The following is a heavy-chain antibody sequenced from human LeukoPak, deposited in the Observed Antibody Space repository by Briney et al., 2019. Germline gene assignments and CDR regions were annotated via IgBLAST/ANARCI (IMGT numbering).Heavy chain of an antibody. CDR2: INPNSGGT. CDR3: ARDKDRSSGDYFDY. Sequence: GASVKVSCKASGYTFTDYYMHWVRQAPGQGLEWMGWINPNSGGTNHAQKFQGRVTMTWDTSISTAYMELSRLRSDDTAVYYCARDKDRSSGDYFDYWGQGTLVTVSS. J-gene: IGHJ4*02. V-gene: IGHV1-2*02. D-gene: IGHD6-6*01. CDR1: GYTFTDYY.